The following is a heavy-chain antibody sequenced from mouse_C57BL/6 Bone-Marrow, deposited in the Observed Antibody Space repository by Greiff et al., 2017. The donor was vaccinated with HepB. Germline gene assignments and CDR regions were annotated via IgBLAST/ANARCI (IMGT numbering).Heavy chain of an antibody. J-gene: IGHJ1*03. Sequence: QVQLQQSGAELAKPGASVKLSCKASGYTFTSYWMPWVKPRPGQGLEWIGYINPSSGYTKYNQKFKDKATLTADTSSSTAYMQLSSLTYEDSAVYDCARDYGSSTRYFDVWGTGTTVTVSS. D-gene: IGHD1-1*01. CDR3: ARDYGSSTRYFDV. CDR2: INPSSGYT. CDR1: GYTFTSYW. V-gene: IGHV1-7*01.